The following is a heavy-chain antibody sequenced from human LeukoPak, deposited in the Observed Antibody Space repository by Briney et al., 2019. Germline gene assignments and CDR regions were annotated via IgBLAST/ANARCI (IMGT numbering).Heavy chain of an antibody. J-gene: IGHJ5*02. CDR1: GDSINDYY. CDR3: ARRRAEGGSNGLYNWFDP. Sequence: SETLSLTCTVSGDSINDYYWGWIRQPPGKGLEWIGYIYFTGSTRYDPSLESRVTISVDTSKNQFSLKLSSVTAADTAVYYCARRRAEGGSNGLYNWFDPWGQGTLVTVSS. V-gene: IGHV4-59*08. D-gene: IGHD6-13*01. CDR2: IYFTGST.